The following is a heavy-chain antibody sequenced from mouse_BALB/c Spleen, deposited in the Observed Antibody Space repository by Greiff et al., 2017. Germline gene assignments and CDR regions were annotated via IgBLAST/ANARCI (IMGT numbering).Heavy chain of an antibody. Sequence: QVQLQQSGAELARPGASVKLSCKASGYTFTSYWMQWVKQRPGQGLEWIGAIYPGDGDTRYTQKFKGKATLTADKSSSTAYMQLSSLASEDSAVYYCARRWLDAMDYWGQGTSVTVSS. V-gene: IGHV1-87*01. CDR2: IYPGDGDT. J-gene: IGHJ4*01. CDR1: GYTFTSYW. CDR3: ARRWLDAMDY. D-gene: IGHD1-1*02.